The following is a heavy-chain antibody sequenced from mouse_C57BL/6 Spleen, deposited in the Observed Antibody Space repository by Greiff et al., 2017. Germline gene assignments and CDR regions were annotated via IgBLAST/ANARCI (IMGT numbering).Heavy chain of an antibody. CDR3: ARLDAQAWFAY. J-gene: IGHJ3*01. CDR2: IDPSDSET. CDR1: GYTFTSYW. V-gene: IGHV1-52*01. Sequence: QVQLQQSGAELVRPGSSVKLSCKASGYTFTSYWMHWVKQRPIQGLEWIGNIDPSDSETHYNQKFKDKATLTVDKSSSTAYMQLSSLTSEDSAVYYCARLDAQAWFAYWGQGTLVTVSA.